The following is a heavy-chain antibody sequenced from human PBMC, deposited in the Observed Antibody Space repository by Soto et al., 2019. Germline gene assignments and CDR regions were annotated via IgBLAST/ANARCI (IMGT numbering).Heavy chain of an antibody. D-gene: IGHD1-1*01. Sequence: SETLSLTCAVYGGSFSGYYWSWIRQPPGKGLEWIGEINHSGSTNYNPSLKSRVTISVDTPKNQFSLKLSSVTAADTAVYYCARVPGPQPYYVMDVWGQGTTVTVSS. CDR2: INHSGST. CDR3: ARVPGPQPYYVMDV. V-gene: IGHV4-34*01. CDR1: GGSFSGYY. J-gene: IGHJ6*02.